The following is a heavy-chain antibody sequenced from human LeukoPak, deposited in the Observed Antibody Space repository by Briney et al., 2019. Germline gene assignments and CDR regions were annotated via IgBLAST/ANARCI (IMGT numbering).Heavy chain of an antibody. V-gene: IGHV4-39*01. Sequence: SETLSLTCTVSAASFISSSHHWGWIRQSPGKGLEWIGTVYYGRTTYYNPSLDGRFTISLDTSANHFSLQLNSVTAADTAVYYCVRHDGRGGATMGAVDSWGQGSLVTVSS. J-gene: IGHJ5*01. D-gene: IGHD5-12*01. CDR2: VYYGRTT. CDR1: AASFISSSHH. CDR3: VRHDGRGGATMGAVDS.